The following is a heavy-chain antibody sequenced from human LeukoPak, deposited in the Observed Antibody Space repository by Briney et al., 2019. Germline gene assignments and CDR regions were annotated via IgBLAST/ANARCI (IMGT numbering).Heavy chain of an antibody. J-gene: IGHJ4*02. V-gene: IGHV4-39*01. CDR3: ARQAVRQWLIQTSYYFDY. CDR1: GGSISSISYY. D-gene: IGHD6-19*01. CDR2: IYYSGST. Sequence: SETLSLTCTVSGGSISSISYYWGWIRQPPGKGLEWIGSIYYSGSTYYNPSLKSRVTISVDTSKNQFSLKLSSVTAADTAVYYCARQAVRQWLIQTSYYFDYWGQGTLVTVSS.